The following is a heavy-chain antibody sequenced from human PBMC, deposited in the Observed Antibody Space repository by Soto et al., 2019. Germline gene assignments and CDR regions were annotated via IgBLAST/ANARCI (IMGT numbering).Heavy chain of an antibody. V-gene: IGHV4-30-4*01. CDR2: IYYSGST. CDR1: GGSISSGDYY. Sequence: LSLTCTVSGGSISSGDYYWSWIRQPPGKGLEWIGYIYYSGSTYYNPSLKSRVTISVDTSKNQFSLKLSSVTAADTAVYYCASRRSYYDSSSQDYWGQGTLVTVSS. D-gene: IGHD3-22*01. J-gene: IGHJ4*02. CDR3: ASRRSYYDSSSQDY.